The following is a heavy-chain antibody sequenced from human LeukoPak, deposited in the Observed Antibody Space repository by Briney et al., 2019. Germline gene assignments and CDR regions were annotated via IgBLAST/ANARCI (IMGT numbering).Heavy chain of an antibody. CDR1: GGSISSGDYY. V-gene: IGHV4-61*08. CDR3: ARNPYSSVAFDI. CDR2: IYYSGST. J-gene: IGHJ3*02. Sequence: SETLSLTCTVSGGSISSGDYYWSWIRQPPGKGLEWIGYIYYSGSTNSNPSLKSRVTISVDTSKNQFSLKLSSVTAADTAVYYCARNPYSSVAFDIWGQGTMVTVSS. D-gene: IGHD6-13*01.